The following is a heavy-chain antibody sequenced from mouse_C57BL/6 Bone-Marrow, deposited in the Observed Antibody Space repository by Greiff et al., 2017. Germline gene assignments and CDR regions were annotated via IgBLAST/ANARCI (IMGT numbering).Heavy chain of an antibody. Sequence: EVQLVESGGDLVKPGGSLKLSCAASGFTFSSYGMSWVRQTPDKRLEWVATISRGGSYTYYPDSVKGRFTISRDNAKNTLYLQMSSLKSEDTAMYYCARQWATVVPYYFDYWGQGTTLTVSS. CDR3: ARQWATVVPYYFDY. CDR2: ISRGGSYT. J-gene: IGHJ2*01. CDR1: GFTFSSYG. D-gene: IGHD1-1*01. V-gene: IGHV5-6*01.